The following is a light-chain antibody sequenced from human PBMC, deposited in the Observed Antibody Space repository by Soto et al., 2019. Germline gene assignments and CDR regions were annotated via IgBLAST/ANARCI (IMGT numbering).Light chain of an antibody. CDR3: VAWDDSLNGYVV. CDR1: SSNIGSNT. V-gene: IGLV1-44*01. Sequence: HSALAQPPSGSGTPGQRVTISCSGSSSNIGSNTVNWYQQLPGTAPKLVIYSNNQRPSGVPDRFSGSKSGTSASLAISGLQSEDEADYYCVAWDDSLNGYVVFGGGTKVTVL. CDR2: SNN. J-gene: IGLJ2*01.